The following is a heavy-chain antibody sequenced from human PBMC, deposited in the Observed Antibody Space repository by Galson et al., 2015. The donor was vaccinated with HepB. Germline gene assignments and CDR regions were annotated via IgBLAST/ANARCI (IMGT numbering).Heavy chain of an antibody. CDR3: ARDDGVRGVISPR. CDR2: INPNSGGT. V-gene: IGHV1-2*06. CDR1: GYTFTGYY. J-gene: IGHJ4*02. D-gene: IGHD3-10*01. Sequence: SVKVSCKASGYTFTGYYMHWVRQAPGQGLEWMGRINPNSGGTNYAQKFQGRVTMTRDTSISTAYMELSRLRSDDTAVYYCARDDGVRGVISPRWGQGTLVTVSS.